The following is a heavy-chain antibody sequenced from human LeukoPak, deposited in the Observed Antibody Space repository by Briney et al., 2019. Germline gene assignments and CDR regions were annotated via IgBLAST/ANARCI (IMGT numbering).Heavy chain of an antibody. Sequence: ASVKVSCKVSGYTLTELSMHWVRQAPGKGLEWMGGFDPEDGETIYAQKFQGRVTMTEDTSTDTAYMELSSPRSEDTAVYYCATANYYGSGSYLDYWGQGTLVTVSS. V-gene: IGHV1-24*01. CDR1: GYTLTELS. J-gene: IGHJ4*02. D-gene: IGHD3-10*01. CDR2: FDPEDGET. CDR3: ATANYYGSGSYLDY.